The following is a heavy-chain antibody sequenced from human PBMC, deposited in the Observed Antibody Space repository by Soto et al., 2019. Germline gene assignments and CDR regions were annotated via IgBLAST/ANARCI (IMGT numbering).Heavy chain of an antibody. D-gene: IGHD5-18*01. CDR3: ARGYSLAVVAPGY. Sequence: GGSLRLSCAASGFTFSSYTMHWVRRTPGKGLEWVAVISYDGSDKYYADSVKGRFTISRDNSKNTLYLQMNSLRAGDTSVYYCARGYSLAVVAPGYWGQGTLVTVSS. J-gene: IGHJ4*02. V-gene: IGHV3-30-3*01. CDR1: GFTFSSYT. CDR2: ISYDGSDK.